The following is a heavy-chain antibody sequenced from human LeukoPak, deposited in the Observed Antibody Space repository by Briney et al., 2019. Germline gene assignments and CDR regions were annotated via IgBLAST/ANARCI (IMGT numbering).Heavy chain of an antibody. Sequence: SVKVSCKASGYTFTSYAMNWVRQAPGQGLEWMGGIIPIFGTANYAQKFQGRVTITADESTSTAYMELSSLRSEDTAVYYCARTSSGWSHGAFDIWGQGTMVTVSS. CDR1: GYTFTSYA. D-gene: IGHD6-19*01. CDR2: IIPIFGTA. CDR3: ARTSSGWSHGAFDI. J-gene: IGHJ3*02. V-gene: IGHV1-69*13.